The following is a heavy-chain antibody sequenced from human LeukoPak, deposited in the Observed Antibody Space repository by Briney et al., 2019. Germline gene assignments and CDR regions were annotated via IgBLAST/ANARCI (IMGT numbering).Heavy chain of an antibody. CDR3: ARGANYYDSSGYRTAVFDI. CDR2: IYYSGST. D-gene: IGHD3-22*01. J-gene: IGHJ3*02. Sequence: TSETLSLTCTVSGGSISSSSYYWGWIRQHPGKGLEWIGYIYYSGSTYYNPSLKSRVTISVDTSKNQFSLKLSSVTAADTAVYYCARGANYYDSSGYRTAVFDIWAQGTMVPVSS. V-gene: IGHV4-31*03. CDR1: GGSISSSSYY.